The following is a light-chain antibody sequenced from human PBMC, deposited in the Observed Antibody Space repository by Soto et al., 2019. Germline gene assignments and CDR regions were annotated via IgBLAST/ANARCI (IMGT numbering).Light chain of an antibody. V-gene: IGLV1-47*02. CDR2: SNN. Sequence: QSVLTQPPSASVTPGQRDTISCSGSSANIGSNYVYWYQQLPGKAPKLLIYSNNQRPSGVPDRFSGSKSGTSASLAISGLRSEDEAEYYCAAWDDSLSGYVFGTGTKVTV. J-gene: IGLJ1*01. CDR1: SANIGSNY. CDR3: AAWDDSLSGYV.